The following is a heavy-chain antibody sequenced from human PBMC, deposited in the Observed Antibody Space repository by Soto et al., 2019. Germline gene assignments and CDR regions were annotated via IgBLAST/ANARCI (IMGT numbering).Heavy chain of an antibody. D-gene: IGHD3-10*01. CDR1: GGSISSYY. J-gene: IGHJ4*02. CDR2: IYYSGST. CDR3: ARHNYGSGSTYFDY. Sequence: QVQLQESGPGLVKPSETLSLTCTVSGGSISSYYWSWIRQPPGKGLEWIGYIYYSGSTNYNPSLKSRVTISVDTFKNQFSLKLNSMTASDTAVYYCARHNYGSGSTYFDYLGQGTQVTVSS. V-gene: IGHV4-59*08.